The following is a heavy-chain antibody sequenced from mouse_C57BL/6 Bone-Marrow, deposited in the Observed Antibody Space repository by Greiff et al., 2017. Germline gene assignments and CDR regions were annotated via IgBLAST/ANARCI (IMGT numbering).Heavy chain of an antibody. CDR3: ESQFGSSYRFDY. D-gene: IGHD1-1*01. CDR2: INPSSGYT. V-gene: IGHV1-4*01. J-gene: IGHJ2*01. Sequence: VQLQQSGAELARPGASVKMSCKASGYTFTSYTMHWVKQRPGQGLEWIGYINPSSGYTKYNQKFKDKATLTADKSSSTAYMQLSSLTSEDSAVYYCESQFGSSYRFDYWGQGTTLTVSS. CDR1: GYTFTSYT.